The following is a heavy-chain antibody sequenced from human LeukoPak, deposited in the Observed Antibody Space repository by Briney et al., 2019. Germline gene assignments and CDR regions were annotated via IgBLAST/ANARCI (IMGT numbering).Heavy chain of an antibody. CDR2: IFPDDSYI. V-gene: IGHV5-51*01. J-gene: IGHJ3*01. Sequence: GESLKISCEASGYSFTGYWIGWVRQMPGKGLEWMGTIFPDDSYIIYNPSFQGQVTISADTSISTAYLQWSGLKVADTAIYYCARHLGFCSGGRCSWGSFDFWGQGTMVTVSS. D-gene: IGHD2-15*01. CDR3: ARHLGFCSGGRCSWGSFDF. CDR1: GYSFTGYW.